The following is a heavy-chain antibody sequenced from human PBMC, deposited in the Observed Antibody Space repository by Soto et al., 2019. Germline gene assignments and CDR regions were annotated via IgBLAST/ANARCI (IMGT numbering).Heavy chain of an antibody. J-gene: IGHJ4*02. Sequence: GASVKVSCKASGYTFTSYGISWVRQAPGQGLEWMGWISAYNGNTNYAQKLQGRVTITTDTSTSTAYMELRSLRSDDTAVYYCARDQPGIAVAGNFDYWGQGTLVTVSS. D-gene: IGHD6-19*01. CDR2: ISAYNGNT. V-gene: IGHV1-18*01. CDR3: ARDQPGIAVAGNFDY. CDR1: GYTFTSYG.